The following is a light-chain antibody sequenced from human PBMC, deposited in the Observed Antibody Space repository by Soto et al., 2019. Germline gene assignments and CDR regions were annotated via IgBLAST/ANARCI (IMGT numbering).Light chain of an antibody. CDR3: CSHAGSNAIHVV. CDR1: SSDVGSYNL. CDR2: EGS. Sequence: QSVLTQPASVSGSPGQSITISCTGTSSDVGSYNLVSWYQQHPGKAPKLMIYEGSKRPSGVSNRFSGSKSGNTASLTISGIQAEIVADYYCCSHAGSNAIHVVFGGGTKLTVL. V-gene: IGLV2-23*03. J-gene: IGLJ2*01.